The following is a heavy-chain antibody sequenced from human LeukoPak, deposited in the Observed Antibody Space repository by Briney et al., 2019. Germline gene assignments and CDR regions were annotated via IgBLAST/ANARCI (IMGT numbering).Heavy chain of an antibody. D-gene: IGHD6-19*01. Sequence: ASVKVSCKAFGYTFTSNYMHWVRQAPGQGPEWMGVISPSGGSTTYAQKFQGRVTLTRDMSTSTDYLELSSLRSEDTAVYYCAREDREQWYGCDIWGQGTIVTVSS. CDR3: AREDREQWYGCDI. CDR2: ISPSGGST. V-gene: IGHV1-46*01. CDR1: GYTFTSNY. J-gene: IGHJ3*02.